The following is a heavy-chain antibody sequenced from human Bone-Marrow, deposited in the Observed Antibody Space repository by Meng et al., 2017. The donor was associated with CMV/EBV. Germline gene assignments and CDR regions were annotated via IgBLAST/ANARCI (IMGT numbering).Heavy chain of an antibody. CDR2: ISSSGSTI. V-gene: IGHV3-48*04. CDR1: GFTFSHYG. D-gene: IGHD3-3*01. Sequence: GGSLRLSCTMSGFTFSHYGIHWVRQAPGKGLEWVSYISSSGSTIYYADSVKGRFTISRDNAKNSLYLQMNSLRAEDTAVYYCAKWVTIFGVVNPVDYWGQGTLVTVSS. J-gene: IGHJ4*02. CDR3: AKWVTIFGVVNPVDY.